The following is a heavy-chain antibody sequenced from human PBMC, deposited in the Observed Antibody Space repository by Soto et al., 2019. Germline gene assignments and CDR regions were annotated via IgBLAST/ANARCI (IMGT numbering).Heavy chain of an antibody. Sequence: GSLRLSCTVSGGSISSYYWSWIRQPPGKGLEWIGYIYYSGSTNYNPSLKSRVTISVDTSKNQFSLKLSSVTAADTAVYYCAREKRMGGAAFDIWGQGTMVTVSS. V-gene: IGHV4-59*01. CDR2: IYYSGST. D-gene: IGHD3-16*01. CDR1: GGSISSYY. J-gene: IGHJ3*02. CDR3: AREKRMGGAAFDI.